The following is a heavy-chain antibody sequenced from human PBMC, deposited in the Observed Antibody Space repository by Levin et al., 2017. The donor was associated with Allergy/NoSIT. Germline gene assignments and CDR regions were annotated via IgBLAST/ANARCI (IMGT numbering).Heavy chain of an antibody. CDR1: GFTFSGSA. CDR3: TRPGDCSSTSCYLGFDP. V-gene: IGHV3-73*01. J-gene: IGHJ5*02. CDR2: IRSKANSYAT. D-gene: IGHD2-2*01. Sequence: GGSLRLSCAASGFTFSGSAMHWVRQASGKGLEWVGRIRSKANSYATAYAASVKGRFTISRDDSKNTAYLQMNSLKTEDTAVYYCTRPGDCSSTSCYLGFDPWGQGTLVTVSS.